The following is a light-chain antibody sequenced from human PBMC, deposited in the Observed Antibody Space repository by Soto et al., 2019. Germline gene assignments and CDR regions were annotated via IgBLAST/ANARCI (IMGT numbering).Light chain of an antibody. CDR3: KSSAGSNTYV. J-gene: IGLJ1*01. CDR2: EVV. V-gene: IGLV2-8*01. CDR1: KXDIGVYDF. Sequence: QSALTQPPSASGSPGQSVTISCTGTKXDIGVYDFVSWYQHHPGKAPRLIIYEVVQRPSGVPDRFSGSKSGNTASLTVSGLQAADEADYFCKSSAGSNTYVSGSGTKSPS.